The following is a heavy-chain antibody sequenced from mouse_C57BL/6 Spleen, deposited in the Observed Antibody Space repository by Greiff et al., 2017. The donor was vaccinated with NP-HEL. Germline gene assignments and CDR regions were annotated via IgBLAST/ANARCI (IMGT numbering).Heavy chain of an antibody. CDR1: GYTFTDYY. CDR3: AREQLRLRSAWFAY. V-gene: IGHV1-19*01. D-gene: IGHD3-2*02. CDR2: INPYNGGT. Sequence: EVQLQQSGPVLVKPGASVKMSCKASGYTFTDYYMNWVKQSHGKSLEWIGVINPYNGGTSYNQKFKGKATLTVDKSSSTAYMELNSLTSEDSAVYYCAREQLRLRSAWFAYWGQGTLVTVSA. J-gene: IGHJ3*01.